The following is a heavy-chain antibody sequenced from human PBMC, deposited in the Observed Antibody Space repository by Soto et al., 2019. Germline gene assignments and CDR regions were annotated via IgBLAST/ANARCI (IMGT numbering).Heavy chain of an antibody. J-gene: IGHJ5*02. Sequence: QVQLQQWGAGLLKPSETLSLPCAFYGGSVSGYYWSWISQPPGQGLQWIGEIKDSGSTNYNPSLKSRVTIPVDTSKNQFSLKLSSVTAAHTAVYYCGAPYLSSISSDWFDPWGQGTLVTVSS. CDR3: GAPYLSSISSDWFDP. CDR1: GGSVSGYY. CDR2: IKDSGST. V-gene: IGHV4-34*01. D-gene: IGHD6-6*01.